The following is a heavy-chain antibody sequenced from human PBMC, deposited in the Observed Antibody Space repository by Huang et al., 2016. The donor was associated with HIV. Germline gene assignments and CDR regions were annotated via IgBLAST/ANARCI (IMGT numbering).Heavy chain of an antibody. V-gene: IGHV4-34*01. Sequence: GGSFSGYQWTRIRQSPGKGLEWIGEINHSGSATYNPSLKTRVTITGDMSKNQFSLKMTSLTVTDTAVYFCARGLRFCRGGDCFPTHFQHWSQG. CDR1: GGSFSGYQ. CDR3: ARGLRFCRGGDCFPTHFQH. CDR2: INHSGSA. D-gene: IGHD2-21*02. J-gene: IGHJ1*01.